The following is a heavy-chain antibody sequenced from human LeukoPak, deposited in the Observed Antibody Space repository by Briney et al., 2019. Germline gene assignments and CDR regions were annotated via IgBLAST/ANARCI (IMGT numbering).Heavy chain of an antibody. J-gene: IGHJ4*02. CDR3: ARGLSISAAGTAIDY. CDR2: ITHSGST. Sequence: SETLSLTCTVSGGSISSYYWNWIRQPPGKGLEWIGEITHSGSTNYNPSLKSRVTISVDTSKNQFSLKLSSVTAADTAVYFCARGLSISAAGTAIDYWGQGTLVTVSS. CDR1: GGSISSYY. V-gene: IGHV4-34*01. D-gene: IGHD6-13*01.